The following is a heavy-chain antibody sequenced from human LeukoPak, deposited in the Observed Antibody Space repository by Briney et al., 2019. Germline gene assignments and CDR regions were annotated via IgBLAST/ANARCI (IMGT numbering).Heavy chain of an antibody. D-gene: IGHD6-13*01. J-gene: IGHJ3*02. CDR1: GYGFTSYW. V-gene: IGHV5-51*01. Sequence: GESLKISCKGSGYGFTSYWIGWVRQMPGKGLEWMGIIYPGDSDTRYSPSFQGQVTISADKSISTAYLQWSSLKASDTAMYYCASPIAAADLSMAFDIWGQGTMVTVSS. CDR3: ASPIAAADLSMAFDI. CDR2: IYPGDSDT.